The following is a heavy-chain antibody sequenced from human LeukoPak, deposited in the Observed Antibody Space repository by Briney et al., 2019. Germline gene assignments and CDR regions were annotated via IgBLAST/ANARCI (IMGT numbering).Heavy chain of an antibody. CDR1: GFTFSSYA. CDR3: AKAAVAGSYYYYYYMDV. J-gene: IGHJ6*03. V-gene: IGHV3-23*01. CDR2: VSGSGGST. D-gene: IGHD6-19*01. Sequence: GGSLRLSCAASGFTFSSYAMSWVRQAPGKGLEWVSAVSGSGGSTYYADSVKGRFTISRDNSKNTLYLQMNSLRAEDTAVYYCAKAAVAGSYYYYYYMDVWGKGTTVTVSS.